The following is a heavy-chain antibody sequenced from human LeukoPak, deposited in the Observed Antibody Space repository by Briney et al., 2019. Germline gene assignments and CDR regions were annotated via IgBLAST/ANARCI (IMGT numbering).Heavy chain of an antibody. J-gene: IGHJ6*04. CDR1: GFTFSDYY. CDR3: ARVPSMTTVTRYYYYGMDV. D-gene: IGHD4-17*01. V-gene: IGHV3-11*06. CDR2: ISSSSSYT. Sequence: GGSLRLSCAASGFTFSDYYMSWIRQAPGKGLEWVSYISSSSSYTNYADSVKGRFTISRDNAKNSLYLQMNSLRAEDTAVYYCARVPSMTTVTRYYYYGMDVWGKGTTVTVSP.